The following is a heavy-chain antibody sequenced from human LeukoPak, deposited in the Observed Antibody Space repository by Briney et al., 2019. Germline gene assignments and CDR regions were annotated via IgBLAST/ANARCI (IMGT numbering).Heavy chain of an antibody. CDR2: FDPEDGET. Sequence: ASVKVSCKVSGYTLTELSMHWVRQAPGKGLEWMGGFDPEDGETIYAQKFQGRVTMTEDTSTDTAYMELSSLRSEDTAVYYCATVYGSGSPPMDYYGMDVWGQGTLVTVSS. CDR1: GYTLTELS. J-gene: IGHJ6*02. D-gene: IGHD3-10*01. V-gene: IGHV1-24*01. CDR3: ATVYGSGSPPMDYYGMDV.